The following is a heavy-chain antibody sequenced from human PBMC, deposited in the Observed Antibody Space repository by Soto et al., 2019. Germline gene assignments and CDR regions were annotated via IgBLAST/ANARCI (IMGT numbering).Heavy chain of an antibody. CDR3: ARLGVIASSSSGMDV. Sequence: GESLKISCKGSGYSFTSYWISWVRQMPGKGLEWMGRIDPSDSYTNYSPSFQGHVTISADKSISTAYLQWSSLKASDTAMYYCARLGVIASSSSGMDVWGQGTTVTV. J-gene: IGHJ6*02. V-gene: IGHV5-10-1*01. D-gene: IGHD6-6*01. CDR2: IDPSDSYT. CDR1: GYSFTSYW.